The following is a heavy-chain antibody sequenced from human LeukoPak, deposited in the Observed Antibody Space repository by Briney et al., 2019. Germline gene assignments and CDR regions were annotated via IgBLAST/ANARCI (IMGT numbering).Heavy chain of an antibody. CDR3: ARGRSSSWYYFDY. J-gene: IGHJ4*02. D-gene: IGHD6-13*01. V-gene: IGHV5-51*01. CDR2: IYPGDSET. CDR1: GNSFTSYW. Sequence: GESLKISCKGSGNSFTSYWIGWVRQLPGKGLEWMGIIYPGDSETRYSPSFQGQVTISADKSISTAYLQWSSLKASDTAMYYCARGRSSSWYYFDYWGQGTLVTVSS.